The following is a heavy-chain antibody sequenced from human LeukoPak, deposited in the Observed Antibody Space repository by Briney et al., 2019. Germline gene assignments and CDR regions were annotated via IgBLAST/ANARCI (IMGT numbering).Heavy chain of an antibody. J-gene: IGHJ3*01. Sequence: PGRSLRLSCAASGFTFSDYAMPWGRQVPGNGLEWVGGSSWNSGTIAYGESVKGRATISRDNARNSLYLEVNSLRVEDTALYYCAKDLAVGTSPRVYAFDVWGQGSLVTVSS. CDR1: GFTFSDYA. V-gene: IGHV3-9*01. D-gene: IGHD1/OR15-1a*01. CDR2: SSWNSGTI. CDR3: AKDLAVGTSPRVYAFDV.